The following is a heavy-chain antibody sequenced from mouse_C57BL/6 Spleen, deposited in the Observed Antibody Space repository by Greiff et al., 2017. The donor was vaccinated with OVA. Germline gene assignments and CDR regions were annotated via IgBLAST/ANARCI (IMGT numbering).Heavy chain of an antibody. V-gene: IGHV5-17*01. Sequence: EVKVVESGGGLVKPGGSLKLSCAASGFTFSDYGMHWVRQAPEKGLEWVAYISSGSSSIYYADKVKGRFTISRDIAKNTLFLQMTSLRSEDTAMYYCASDDNYWYFDVWGTGTTVTVSS. J-gene: IGHJ1*03. CDR3: ASDDNYWYFDV. CDR1: GFTFSDYG. D-gene: IGHD2-3*01. CDR2: ISSGSSSI.